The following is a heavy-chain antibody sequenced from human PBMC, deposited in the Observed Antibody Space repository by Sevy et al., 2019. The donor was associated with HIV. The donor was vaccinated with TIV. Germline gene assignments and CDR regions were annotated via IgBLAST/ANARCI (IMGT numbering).Heavy chain of an antibody. J-gene: IGHJ6*02. D-gene: IGHD4-4*01. V-gene: IGHV4-59*01. CDR3: ARAYSNYYYAMDV. CDR1: GDSISGYY. Sequence: SETLSLTCTVSGDSISGYYWSWIRQPPGKGLEWIGYIYYSGRTDYNPSLKSGVIISQDTSKNQFSLKLTSVTAADTAVYFCARAYSNYYYAMDVWGQGTTVTVSS. CDR2: IYYSGRT.